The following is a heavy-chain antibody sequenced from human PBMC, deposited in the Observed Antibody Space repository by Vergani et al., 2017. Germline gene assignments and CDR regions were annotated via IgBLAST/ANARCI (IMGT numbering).Heavy chain of an antibody. CDR1: GYSFTSYW. Sequence: VQLVQSGAEVKKPGESLRISCKGSGYSFTSYWISWVRQMPGKGLEWMGWISAYNGDTNYAQKLHGRVTMTTDASTSTAYMELRSLRSDGTAVYYCARARAGRQWLAASGFDSWGQGTLVTVSS. J-gene: IGHJ4*02. CDR2: ISAYNGDT. CDR3: ARARAGRQWLAASGFDS. D-gene: IGHD6-19*01. V-gene: IGHV1-18*04.